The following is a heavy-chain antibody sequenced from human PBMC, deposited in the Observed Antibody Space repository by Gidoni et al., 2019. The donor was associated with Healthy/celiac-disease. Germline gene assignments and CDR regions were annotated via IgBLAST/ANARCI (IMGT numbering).Heavy chain of an antibody. D-gene: IGHD2-15*01. V-gene: IGHV1-46*03. J-gene: IGHJ5*02. Sequence: QVQLVQSGAEVKKPGASVKVSCKASGYTFTRYYMHWVRQAPGQGLEWMGIINPSGGSTSYAQKFQGRVTMTRDTSTSTVYMELSSLRSEDTAVYYCARDLGYCSGGSCFHWFDPWGQGTLVTVSS. CDR3: ARDLGYCSGGSCFHWFDP. CDR1: GYTFTRYY. CDR2: INPSGGST.